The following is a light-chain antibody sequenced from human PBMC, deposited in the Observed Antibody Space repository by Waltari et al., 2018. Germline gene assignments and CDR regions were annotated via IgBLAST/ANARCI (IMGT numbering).Light chain of an antibody. CDR3: QHYLRLPVT. J-gene: IGKJ1*01. CDR2: GAS. V-gene: IGKV3-20*01. CDR1: QSVSRA. Sequence: IVLTPSPGTLSLSLGERATVSFRASQSVSRALAWYQQKPGQAPRLLIYGASTRATGIPDRFSGSGSGTDFSLTISRVEPDDFAVYYCQHYLRLPVTFGQGTTVEI.